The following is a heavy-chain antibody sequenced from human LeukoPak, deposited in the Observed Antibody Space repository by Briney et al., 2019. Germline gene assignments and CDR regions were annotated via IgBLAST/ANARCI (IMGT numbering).Heavy chain of an antibody. Sequence: SETLSLTCAVYGGSFNGYYWSWIRQPPGKGLEWIGEINHSGSTNYNPSLKSRVTISVDTSKNQFSLKLSSVTAADTAVYYCARARGRGWYKSSAKVFDYWGQGTLVTVSS. CDR1: GGSFNGYY. CDR3: ARARGRGWYKSSAKVFDY. V-gene: IGHV4-34*01. D-gene: IGHD6-19*01. CDR2: INHSGST. J-gene: IGHJ4*02.